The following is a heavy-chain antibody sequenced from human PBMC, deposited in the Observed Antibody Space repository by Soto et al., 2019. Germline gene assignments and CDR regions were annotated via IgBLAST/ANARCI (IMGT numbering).Heavy chain of an antibody. CDR2: ISAYNGNT. CDR1: GYTFTSYG. CDR3: ARAGLPSGSYVGPNYNWFDP. D-gene: IGHD1-26*01. J-gene: IGHJ5*02. V-gene: IGHV1-18*01. Sequence: ASLKVSCKASGYTFTSYGISWVRQAPGQGLEWMGWISAYNGNTNYAQNLQGRVTMTTDTSTSTAYMELRSLRCDDTAVYYCARAGLPSGSYVGPNYNWFDPWGQGPLVTVSS.